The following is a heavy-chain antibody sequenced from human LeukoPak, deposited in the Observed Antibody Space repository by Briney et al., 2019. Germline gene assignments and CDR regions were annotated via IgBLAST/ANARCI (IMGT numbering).Heavy chain of an antibody. CDR3: ARDYDFWSGYFDW. CDR2: INWNGGRT. Sequence: GGSLRLSCAASGFTFDDYGMSWVRQAPGKGPEWVSGINWNGGRTGYADSVKGRFTISRDNAKNSLYLQMSSLRTEDTAVYYCARDYDFWSGYFDWWGQGTRVTVSS. V-gene: IGHV3-20*04. D-gene: IGHD3-3*01. J-gene: IGHJ4*02. CDR1: GFTFDDYG.